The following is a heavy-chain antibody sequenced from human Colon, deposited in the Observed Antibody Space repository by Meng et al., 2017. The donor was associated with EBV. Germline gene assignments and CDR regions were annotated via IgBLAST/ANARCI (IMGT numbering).Heavy chain of an antibody. J-gene: IGHJ4*02. CDR3: ARETLGYCSSTSCYIGPPDY. D-gene: IGHD2-2*01. V-gene: IGHV7-4-1*02. CDR1: A. Sequence: AMNWVRECVGQGPAWMKCLHTNTANSTYAPGFTGRFVFSLDPSVSTAYLQISSLKAEDNAVYYCARETLGYCSSTSCYIGPPDYWGQGTLVTVSS. CDR2: LHTNTANS.